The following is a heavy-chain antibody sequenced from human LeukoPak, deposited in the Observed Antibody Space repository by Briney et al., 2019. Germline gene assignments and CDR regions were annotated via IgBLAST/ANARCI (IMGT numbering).Heavy chain of an antibody. J-gene: IGHJ2*01. Sequence: GVPLTLSCSASGFTFSSFWVRRVRQAPGKELEGVANIKQDGSEKDYVDSVKGRITISRDNGKNSLDLQMDSLGPEDAAVYYCARDQTSVLPQDLWGRGTLVTVSS. V-gene: IGHV3-7*01. D-gene: IGHD5-18*01. CDR3: ARDQTSVLPQDL. CDR1: GFTFSSFW. CDR2: IKQDGSEK.